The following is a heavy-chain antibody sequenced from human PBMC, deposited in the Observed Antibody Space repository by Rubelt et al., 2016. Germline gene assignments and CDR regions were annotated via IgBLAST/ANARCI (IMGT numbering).Heavy chain of an antibody. D-gene: IGHD3-16*01. J-gene: IGHJ6*02. CDR1: GFTFSSYA. CDR2: ISYDGSNK. V-gene: IGHV3-30*04. CDR3: ARRMSALGYYYGMDV. Sequence: QVQLVESGGGVVQPGRSLRLSCAASGFTFSSYAMHWVRQAPGKGLEWVAVISYDGSNKYYADSVKGRFTISRDNAKNTLYLQMNSLRAEDTAVYYCARRMSALGYYYGMDVWGQGTTVTVSS.